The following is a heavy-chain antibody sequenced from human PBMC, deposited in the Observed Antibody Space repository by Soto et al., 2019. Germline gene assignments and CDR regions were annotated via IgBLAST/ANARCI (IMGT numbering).Heavy chain of an antibody. CDR2: INHSGST. CDR1: GGSFSGYY. D-gene: IGHD3-10*01. CDR3: ARAGGSVGFDY. Sequence: PSETLSLTCAVYGGSFSGYYWSWIRQPPGKGLEWIGEINHSGSTNYNPSLKSRVTISVDTSKNQFSLTLSSVTAADTAVYYCARAGGSVGFDYWGQGTLVTVSS. V-gene: IGHV4-34*01. J-gene: IGHJ4*02.